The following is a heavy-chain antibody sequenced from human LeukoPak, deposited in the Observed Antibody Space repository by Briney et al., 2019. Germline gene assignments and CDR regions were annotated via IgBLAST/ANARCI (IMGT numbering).Heavy chain of an antibody. J-gene: IGHJ3*01. CDR1: GGSISSYY. Sequence: SETLSLTCTVSGGSISSYYWSWIRRPPGKGLEWIGYIYYSGSTYYNPSLKSRVTISVDTSKNQFSLKLSSVTTADTAVHYCARRSWAARDAFVWGQGTTVTVSS. CDR3: ARRSWAARDAFV. V-gene: IGHV4-59*01. D-gene: IGHD2-2*01. CDR2: IYYSGST.